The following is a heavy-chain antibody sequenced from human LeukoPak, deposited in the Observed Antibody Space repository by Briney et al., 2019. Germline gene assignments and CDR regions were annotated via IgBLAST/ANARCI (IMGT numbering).Heavy chain of an antibody. CDR3: AKGMVYAIDNYYYYYMDV. CDR1: GFTFSSYS. Sequence: GGSLRLSCAASGFTFSSYSMNWDRQAPGKGLEWVAFIRYDGSNKYYADSVKGRFTISRDNSKNTLYLQMNSLRAEDTAVYYCAKGMVYAIDNYYYYYMDVWGKGTTVTVSS. D-gene: IGHD2-8*01. V-gene: IGHV3-30*02. CDR2: IRYDGSNK. J-gene: IGHJ6*03.